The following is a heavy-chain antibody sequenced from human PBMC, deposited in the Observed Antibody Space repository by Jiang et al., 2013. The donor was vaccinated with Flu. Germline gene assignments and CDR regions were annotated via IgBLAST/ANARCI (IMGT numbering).Heavy chain of an antibody. J-gene: IGHJ5*02. D-gene: IGHD3-9*01. CDR3: VTGGRYFDDLTS. Sequence: QLLESGGGLVQPGGSLRLSCAASGFTFSSYGMHWVRQAPGKGLEWVAFIRYDGSNKYYADSVKGRFTISRDNSKNTLYLQMNSLRAEDTAVYYCVTGGRYFDDLTSWGQGTLVTVSS. V-gene: IGHV3-30*02. CDR1: GFTFSSYG. CDR2: IRYDGSNK.